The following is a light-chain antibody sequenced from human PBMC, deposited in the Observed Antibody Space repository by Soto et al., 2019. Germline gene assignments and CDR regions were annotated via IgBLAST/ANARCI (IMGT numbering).Light chain of an antibody. V-gene: IGKV1-5*01. J-gene: IGKJ1*01. Sequence: DIQVTQSPYTLSASVGDRVTITCRASQSISTWLAWYQQKPGKAPNLLIYDASSLESGVPSRFSGSGSGTEFTLTISSLQPDDSATYYCQQYNTYWTFGQGTKVDIK. CDR2: DAS. CDR3: QQYNTYWT. CDR1: QSISTW.